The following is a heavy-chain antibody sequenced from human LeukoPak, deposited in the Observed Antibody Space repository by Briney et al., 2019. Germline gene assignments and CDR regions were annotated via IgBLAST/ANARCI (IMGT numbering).Heavy chain of an antibody. Sequence: ASVKVSCKASGYTFTSYAMNWVRQAPGQGLEWMGWINTNTGNPTYAQGFTGRFVFSLDTSVSTAYLQISSLKAEDTAMYYCARDQPSGFWSGYPDYWGQGTLVTVSS. CDR2: INTNTGNP. D-gene: IGHD3-3*01. CDR1: GYTFTSYA. J-gene: IGHJ4*02. V-gene: IGHV7-4-1*02. CDR3: ARDQPSGFWSGYPDY.